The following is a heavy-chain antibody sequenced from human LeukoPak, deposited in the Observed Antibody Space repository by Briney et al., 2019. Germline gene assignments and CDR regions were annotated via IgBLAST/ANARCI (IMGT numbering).Heavy chain of an antibody. D-gene: IGHD5-18*01. V-gene: IGHV4-39*07. J-gene: IGHJ5*02. CDR1: NGSISSSNYY. Sequence: PSETLSLTCTVSNGSISSSNYYWGWIRQPPGKGLEWLGSIYYSGSTYHNPSLKSRVMLSIDTSKNQFSLRLTSVTAADTAVYYCATSGGYSFFDPWGQGILVTVS. CDR3: ATSGGYSFFDP. CDR2: IYYSGST.